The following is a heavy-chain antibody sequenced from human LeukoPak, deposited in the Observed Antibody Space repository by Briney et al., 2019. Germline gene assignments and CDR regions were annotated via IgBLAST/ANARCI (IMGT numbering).Heavy chain of an antibody. CDR1: GYSISSGYY. Sequence: SETLSLTCTVSGYSISSGYYWGWIRQPPGKGLEWIGSIYHSGSTYYNPSLKSRVTISVDTSKNQFSLKLSSVTAADTAVYYCASYPVLPGYFDLWGRGTLVTVSS. J-gene: IGHJ2*01. V-gene: IGHV4-38-2*02. CDR2: IYHSGST. CDR3: ASYPVLPGYFDL.